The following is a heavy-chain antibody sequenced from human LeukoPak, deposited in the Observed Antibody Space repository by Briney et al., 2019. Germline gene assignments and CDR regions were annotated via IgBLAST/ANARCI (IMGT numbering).Heavy chain of an antibody. Sequence: SETLSLTCTVSGRPLSSHHWSWIPQPPGKGLEWIGYIYYSEHTNYNPSLNSRVTISVDTYRNQFSLDLGSVTAADTDVYYYARRLGGSYGHHFDYWGQGILVTVSS. CDR2: IYYSEHT. J-gene: IGHJ4*02. V-gene: IGHV4-59*08. D-gene: IGHD1-26*01. CDR1: GRPLSSHH. CDR3: ARRLGGSYGHHFDY.